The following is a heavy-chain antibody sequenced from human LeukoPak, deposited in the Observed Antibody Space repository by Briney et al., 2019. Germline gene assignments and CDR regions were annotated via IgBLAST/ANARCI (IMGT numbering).Heavy chain of an antibody. D-gene: IGHD2-2*02. CDR2: ISAYNGNT. CDR1: GYTFTSYG. Sequence: ASVKVSCKASGYTFTSYGISWVRQAPGQGLEWMGWISAYNGNTNYAQKLQGRVTMTTDTSTSTAYMELRGLRSDDTAVYYCARTIVVPAAIEEAWFDPWGQGTLVTVSS. CDR3: ARTIVVPAAIEEAWFDP. J-gene: IGHJ5*02. V-gene: IGHV1-18*01.